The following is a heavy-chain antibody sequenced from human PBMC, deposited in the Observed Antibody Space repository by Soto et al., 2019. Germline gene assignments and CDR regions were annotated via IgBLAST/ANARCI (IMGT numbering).Heavy chain of an antibody. V-gene: IGHV4-31*03. Sequence: PSETLSLTCTVSGGSISSGGYYWSWIRQHPGKGLEWIGYIYYSGSTYYNPSLKSRVTISVDTSKNQFSLKLSSVTAADTAVYYCARGENDFWSGYYVYWGQGTLVTVSS. J-gene: IGHJ4*02. D-gene: IGHD3-3*01. CDR2: IYYSGST. CDR3: ARGENDFWSGYYVY. CDR1: GGSISSGGYY.